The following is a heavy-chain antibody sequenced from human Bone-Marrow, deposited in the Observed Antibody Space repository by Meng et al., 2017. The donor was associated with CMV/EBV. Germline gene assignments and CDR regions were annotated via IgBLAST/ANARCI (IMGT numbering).Heavy chain of an antibody. V-gene: IGHV3-30-3*01. CDR2: ISYDGSNK. CDR1: GFTFSTYA. J-gene: IGHJ6*02. CDR3: ARGNGGRYCSSTSCYLYDMDV. Sequence: GESLKISCAASGFTFSTYAMHWVRQAPGKGLEWVAVISYDGSNKYYADSVKGRFTISRDNAKNSLYLQMNSLRAEDTAVYYCARGNGGRYCSSTSCYLYDMDVWGQGTTVTVSS. D-gene: IGHD2-2*01.